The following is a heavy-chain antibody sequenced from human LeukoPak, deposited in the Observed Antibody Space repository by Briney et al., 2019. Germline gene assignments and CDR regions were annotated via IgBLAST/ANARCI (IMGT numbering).Heavy chain of an antibody. CDR3: ARDPLGVENAFDI. Sequence: KPSEPLSLTCTVSGGSISSYYWSWIRQPPGKGLEWIGYIYCSGSTNYNPSLKSRVTISVDTSKNQFSLKLSSVTAADTAVYYCARDPLGVENAFDIWGQGTMVTVSS. CDR1: GGSISSYY. CDR2: IYCSGST. V-gene: IGHV4-59*01. J-gene: IGHJ3*02. D-gene: IGHD1-26*01.